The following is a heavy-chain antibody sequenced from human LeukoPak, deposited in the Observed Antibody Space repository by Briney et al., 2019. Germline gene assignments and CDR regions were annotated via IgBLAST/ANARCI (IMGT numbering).Heavy chain of an antibody. CDR1: VFTVSSNY. CDR3: ARYMVRGVITPFDY. J-gene: IGHJ4*02. Sequence: PGGSLRLSCAASVFTVSSNYMSWVRQAPGKGLEWVSVIYSGGSTYYADSVKGRFTISRDNSKNTLYLQMNSLRAEDTAVYYCARYMVRGVITPFDYWGQGTLVTVSS. V-gene: IGHV3-53*01. CDR2: IYSGGST. D-gene: IGHD3-10*01.